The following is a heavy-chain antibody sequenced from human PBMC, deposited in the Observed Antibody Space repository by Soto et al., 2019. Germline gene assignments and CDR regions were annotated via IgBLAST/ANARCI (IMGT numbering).Heavy chain of an antibody. CDR1: GFTFSSYG. J-gene: IGHJ3*02. D-gene: IGHD6-13*01. Sequence: GGSLRLSCAASGFTFSSYGMHWVRQAPGKGLEWVAVIWYDGSNKYYADSVKGRFTISRDNSKNTLYLQMNSLRAEDTAVYYCARSTGYSSRGGAFDIWGQGTMVTVSS. CDR2: IWYDGSNK. CDR3: ARSTGYSSRGGAFDI. V-gene: IGHV3-33*01.